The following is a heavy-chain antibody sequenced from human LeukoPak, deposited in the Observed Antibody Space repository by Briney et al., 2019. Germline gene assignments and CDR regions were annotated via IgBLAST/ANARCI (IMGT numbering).Heavy chain of an antibody. D-gene: IGHD1-14*01. J-gene: IGHJ4*02. Sequence: SVKVSCMASGGTFSSYAISWVRQAPGQGLEWMGGIIPIFGTANYAQKFQGRVTITADESTSTAYMELSSLRSEDTAVYYCARDHRWPGPGAFDYWGQGTLVTVSS. CDR3: ARDHRWPGPGAFDY. V-gene: IGHV1-69*13. CDR1: GGTFSSYA. CDR2: IIPIFGTA.